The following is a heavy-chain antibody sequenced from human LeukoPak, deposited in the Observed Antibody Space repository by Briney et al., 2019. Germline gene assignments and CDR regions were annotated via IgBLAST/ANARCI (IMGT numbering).Heavy chain of an antibody. CDR2: IYHSGST. CDR1: GGSISSSNW. V-gene: IGHV4-4*02. CDR3: ARSDYGDYVGPSPFDY. J-gene: IGHJ4*02. Sequence: SGTLSLTCAVSGGSISSSNWWSWVRQPPGKGLEWIGEIYHSGSTNYNPSLKSRVTISVDTSKNQFSLKLSSVTAADTAVYYCARSDYGDYVGPSPFDYWGQGTLVTVSS. D-gene: IGHD4-17*01.